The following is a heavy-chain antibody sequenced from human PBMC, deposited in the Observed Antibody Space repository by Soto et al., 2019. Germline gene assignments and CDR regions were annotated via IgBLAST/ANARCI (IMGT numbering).Heavy chain of an antibody. CDR1: GYSFSSHW. V-gene: IGHV5-51*01. CDR2: IYPGDPDT. D-gene: IGHD7-27*01. CDR3: ARADLGKGNSFDI. J-gene: IGHJ3*02. Sequence: GESLKISCEASGYSFSSHWIGWVRQMPGKGLEWMGIIYPGDPDTRYSPSLQGQVTISADKSITTAYLQWSSLMASDTAMYYCARADLGKGNSFDIWGQGTLVTV.